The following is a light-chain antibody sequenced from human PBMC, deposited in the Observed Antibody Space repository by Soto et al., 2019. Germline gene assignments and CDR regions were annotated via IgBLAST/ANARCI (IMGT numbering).Light chain of an antibody. CDR2: GNI. CDR3: AAWDDTLSVWV. Sequence: QSVLTQPPSVSGAPGQRVTISCTGSSSNIGAGYEAHWYQQLPGTAPKLLIYGNINRPSGVPDRFSGSKSGTSASLAISGLQSEDEADYYCAAWDDTLSVWVFGGGTKLTVL. J-gene: IGLJ3*02. CDR1: SSNIGAGYE. V-gene: IGLV1-40*01.